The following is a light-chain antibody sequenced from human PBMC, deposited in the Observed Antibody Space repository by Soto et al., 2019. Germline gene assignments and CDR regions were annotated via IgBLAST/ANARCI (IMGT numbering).Light chain of an antibody. CDR1: SGHSSNV. Sequence: QLVLTQSPSASASLGASVNLTCTLSSGHSSNVIKWHQQQPEKGPRFLMKVDSDGSHIKGDGIPDRFSGSTSGAERYLTISSLQSEDEADYYCQTWGTGIRVFGGGTKLTVL. J-gene: IGLJ3*02. CDR3: QTWGTGIRV. V-gene: IGLV4-69*01. CDR2: VDSDGSH.